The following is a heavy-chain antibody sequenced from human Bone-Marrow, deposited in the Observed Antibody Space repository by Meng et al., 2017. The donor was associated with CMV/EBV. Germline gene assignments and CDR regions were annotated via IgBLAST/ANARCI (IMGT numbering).Heavy chain of an antibody. CDR2: IYYSGST. CDR1: GGSVSSGSYY. Sequence: SETLSLTCTVSGGSVSSGSYYWSWIRQPPGKGLEWIGYIYYSGSTNYNPSLKSRVTISVDTSKNQFSLKLSSVTAADTAVYYCARSDRYDNSGYPFDYWGQGTLVTVSS. D-gene: IGHD3-22*01. V-gene: IGHV4-61*01. CDR3: ARSDRYDNSGYPFDY. J-gene: IGHJ4*02.